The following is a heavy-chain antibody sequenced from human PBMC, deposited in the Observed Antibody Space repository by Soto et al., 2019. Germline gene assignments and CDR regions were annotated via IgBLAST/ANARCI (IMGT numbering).Heavy chain of an antibody. D-gene: IGHD5-12*01. Sequence: QGLLVQSGAEVKEPGSSVKVSCKASGGAFSRYAISWVRQAPGQGLEWVGGIFPMYGTPVYAQKLQGRVTLTADEATTTAYMELSGLRYEDTAFYYCARDYEYQTLELAALDIWAQGTMVTVSS. CDR1: GGAFSRYA. CDR3: ARDYEYQTLELAALDI. J-gene: IGHJ3*02. V-gene: IGHV1-69*01. CDR2: IFPMYGTP.